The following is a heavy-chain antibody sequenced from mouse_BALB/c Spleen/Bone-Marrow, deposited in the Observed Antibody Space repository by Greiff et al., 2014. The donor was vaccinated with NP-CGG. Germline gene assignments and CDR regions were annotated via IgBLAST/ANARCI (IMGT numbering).Heavy chain of an antibody. D-gene: IGHD4-1*01. CDR1: GFTFSGFG. V-gene: IGHV5-17*02. Sequence: EVQLVESGGGLVQPGGSRKLSCAASGFTFSGFGMHWVRQAPEKGLEWVAYISSGSSTIFYADTVKGRFTISRDNPKNTLFLQMTSLRSEDTAMYYCTRGGNWEDFDYWGQGTTLTVPS. CDR2: ISSGSSTI. CDR3: TRGGNWEDFDY. J-gene: IGHJ2*01.